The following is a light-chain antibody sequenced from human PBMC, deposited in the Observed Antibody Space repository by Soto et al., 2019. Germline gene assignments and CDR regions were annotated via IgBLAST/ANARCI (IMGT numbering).Light chain of an antibody. V-gene: IGLV4-69*01. CDR3: QTWGTGLQF. J-gene: IGLJ7*01. CDR2: LNKDGSH. CDR1: SGHSSYA. Sequence: QSVLTQSPSASASLGASVKLTCTLSSGHSSYAIAWHQKQPGKGPRYLMYLNKDGSHTKGGEIPYRFSGSSSGADRYLIISGLQSEDEADNYCQTWGTGLQFFGGGTQLTVL.